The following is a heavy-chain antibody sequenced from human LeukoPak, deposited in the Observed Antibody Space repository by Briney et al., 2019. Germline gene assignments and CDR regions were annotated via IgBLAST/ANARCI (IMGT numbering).Heavy chain of an antibody. J-gene: IGHJ5*02. CDR2: LNHSGST. D-gene: IGHD2-2*01. V-gene: IGHV4-34*01. Sequence: SETLSLTCAVYGGSFSGYYWSWIRQPPGKGLEWIGELNHSGSTNYNPSLRSRVTISVDTSKNQFSLKLSSVTAADTAVYYCARDDIVVVPAALYNWFDPWGQGTLVTVSS. CDR1: GGSFSGYY. CDR3: ARDDIVVVPAALYNWFDP.